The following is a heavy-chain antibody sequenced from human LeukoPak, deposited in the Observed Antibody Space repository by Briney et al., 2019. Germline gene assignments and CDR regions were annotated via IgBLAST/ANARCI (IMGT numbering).Heavy chain of an antibody. CDR3: AKVVYYYDSSGYQNDDY. CDR1: GFTVSSNY. J-gene: IGHJ4*02. D-gene: IGHD3-22*01. CDR2: AYSGDST. V-gene: IGHV3-66*01. Sequence: PGGSLRLSCAASGFTVSSNYMSWVRQAPGEGLEWVSVAYSGDSTYYADSVKGRFTISRANSKNTLYLQMNSLRAEDTAVYYCAKVVYYYDSSGYQNDDYWGQGTLVTVSS.